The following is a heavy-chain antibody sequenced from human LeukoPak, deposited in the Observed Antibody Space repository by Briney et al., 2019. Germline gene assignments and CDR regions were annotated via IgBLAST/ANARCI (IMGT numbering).Heavy chain of an antibody. Sequence: GSLRLSCAASGFTFSSYSMNWVRQAPGKGLEWVSYISSSSSTIYYADSVKGRFTISRDNAKNSLYLQMNSLRAEDTAVYYCARDLTTVTTGDYYGMDVWGQGTTVTVSS. V-gene: IGHV3-48*01. CDR3: ARDLTTVTTGDYYGMDV. D-gene: IGHD4-11*01. CDR2: ISSSSSTI. CDR1: GFTFSSYS. J-gene: IGHJ6*02.